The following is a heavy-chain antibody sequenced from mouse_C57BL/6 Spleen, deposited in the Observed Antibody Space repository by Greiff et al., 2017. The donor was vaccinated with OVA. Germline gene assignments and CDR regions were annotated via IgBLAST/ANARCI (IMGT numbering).Heavy chain of an antibody. CDR3: AREGLGREFDY. J-gene: IGHJ2*01. V-gene: IGHV5-17*01. CDR1: GFTFSDYG. Sequence: DVHLVESGGGLVKPGGSLKLSCAASGFTFSDYGMHWVRQAPEKGLEWVAYISSGSSTIYYADTVKGRFTISRDNAKNTLFLQMTSLRSEDTAMYYCAREGLGREFDYWGQGTTLTVSS. CDR2: ISSGSSTI. D-gene: IGHD4-1*01.